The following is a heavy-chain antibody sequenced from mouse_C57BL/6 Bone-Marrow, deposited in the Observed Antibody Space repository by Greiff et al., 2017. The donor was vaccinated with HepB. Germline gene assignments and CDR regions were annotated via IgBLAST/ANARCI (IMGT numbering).Heavy chain of an antibody. V-gene: IGHV14-4*01. J-gene: IGHJ4*01. CDR2: IDPENGDT. CDR1: GFNIKDDY. CDR3: TRRTMDY. Sequence: VQLQQSGAELVRPGASVKLSCTASGFNIKDDYMHWVKQRPEQGLEWIGWIDPENGDTEYASKFQGKATITADTSSNTAYLQLSSLTSEDTAVYYCTRRTMDYWGQGTSVTVSS.